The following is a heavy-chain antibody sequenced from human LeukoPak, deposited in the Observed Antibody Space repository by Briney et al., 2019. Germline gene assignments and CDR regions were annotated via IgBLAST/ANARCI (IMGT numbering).Heavy chain of an antibody. J-gene: IGHJ4*02. Sequence: PGGSLRLSCAASGFTFSSYAMSWVRQAPGKGLEWVSGISGSGGNTYYADSVKGRFTISRDNSKNTLYLQMNSLRAEDTAVYYCAKAAFEYCSSTNCYSDYWGQGTLVTVSS. CDR2: ISGSGGNT. CDR1: GFTFSSYA. CDR3: AKAAFEYCSSTNCYSDY. V-gene: IGHV3-23*01. D-gene: IGHD2-2*01.